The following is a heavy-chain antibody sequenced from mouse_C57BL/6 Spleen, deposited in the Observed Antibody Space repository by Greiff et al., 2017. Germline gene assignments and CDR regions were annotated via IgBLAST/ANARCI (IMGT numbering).Heavy chain of an antibody. Sequence: QVQLQQSGPELVKPGASVKISCKASGYAFSSSWMNWVKQRPGKGLEWIGRIYPGDGDTNYNGKFKGKATLTADKSSSTAYMQLSSLTSEDSAVYFCARSSSGAPSDYWGQGTTLTVSS. CDR3: ARSSSGAPSDY. CDR1: GYAFSSSW. D-gene: IGHD3-2*02. V-gene: IGHV1-82*01. J-gene: IGHJ2*01. CDR2: IYPGDGDT.